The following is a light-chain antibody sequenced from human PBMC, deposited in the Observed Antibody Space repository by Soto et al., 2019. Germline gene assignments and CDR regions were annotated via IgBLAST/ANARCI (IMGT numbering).Light chain of an antibody. V-gene: IGLV2-14*01. CDR1: SSDLAIYNY. J-gene: IGLJ1*01. Sequence: QSVLTQPASVSGSPGQSITISCTETSSDLAIYNYVSWYQQQPGKAPKLMIYQVTNRPSGVSNRFSGSRSGNTASLTISGLQAEDEADYYCSSYTDSSNYVFGTGTKATV. CDR2: QVT. CDR3: SSYTDSSNYV.